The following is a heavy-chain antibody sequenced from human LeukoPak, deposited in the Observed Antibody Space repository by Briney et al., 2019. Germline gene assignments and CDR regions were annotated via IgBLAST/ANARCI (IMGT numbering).Heavy chain of an antibody. V-gene: IGHV4-4*07. J-gene: IGHJ4*02. D-gene: IGHD2-15*01. CDR2: IYISGST. CDR1: GASINSHY. Sequence: SETLSLTCTVSGASINSHYWSWIRQPAGKGLEWIGRIYISGSTNYNSSLQSRVTMSVDTSKNQFSLKLTSVTAADTAVYYCARALNPLPGTYYFDYWGQGTLVTVSS. CDR3: ARALNPLPGTYYFDY.